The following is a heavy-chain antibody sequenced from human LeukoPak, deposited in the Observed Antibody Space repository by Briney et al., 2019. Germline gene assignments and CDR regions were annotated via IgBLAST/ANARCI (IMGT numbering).Heavy chain of an antibody. CDR2: INPSSGAT. D-gene: IGHD6-19*01. CDR1: GYTFSGYY. CDR3: TKDQGIAVAGTD. Sequence: ASVKVSCKASGYTFSGYYIHWVRQAPGQGLEWMGWINPSSGATGYAQKFQDRVTMSSDTSITTAYMDLSRLRSDDTAVYYCTKDQGIAVAGTDWGQGTMVTVSS. V-gene: IGHV1-2*02. J-gene: IGHJ3*01.